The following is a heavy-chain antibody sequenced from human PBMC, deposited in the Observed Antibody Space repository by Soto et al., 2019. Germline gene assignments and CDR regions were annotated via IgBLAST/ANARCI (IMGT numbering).Heavy chain of an antibody. V-gene: IGHV4-30-4*01. CDR1: GGSISGGDYY. D-gene: IGHD3-22*01. CDR2: IYYTGPT. J-gene: IGHJ4*02. CDR3: ARGMGMIRRHDS. Sequence: QVQLQESGPGLVKPSEPLSLTCTVSGGSISGGDYYWTWIRQSPGKGLEWFGNIYYTGPTYYNPSLKSRVTISVDTSNNQFSLSLNSVTATDTAVYYCARGMGMIRRHDSWGQGTLVIVST.